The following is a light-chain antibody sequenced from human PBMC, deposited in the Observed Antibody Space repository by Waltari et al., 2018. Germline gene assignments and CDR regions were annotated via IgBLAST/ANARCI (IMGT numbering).Light chain of an antibody. Sequence: QSALTQPPPASGSPGQSVTIPCTGPSSDIGSSTYVSWYQQYPGKAPKFLIYEVTKRPTGVPDRFSGSKSGNTASLTVSGLQAEDEADYYCSSYAGSNNYVFGTGTKVTVL. CDR2: EVT. CDR1: SSDIGSSTY. J-gene: IGLJ1*01. CDR3: SSYAGSNNYV. V-gene: IGLV2-8*01.